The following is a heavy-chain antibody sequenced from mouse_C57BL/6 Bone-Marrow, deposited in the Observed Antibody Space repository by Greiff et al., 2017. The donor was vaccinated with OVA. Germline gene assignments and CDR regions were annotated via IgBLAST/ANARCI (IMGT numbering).Heavy chain of an antibody. CDR1: GYTFTDYE. J-gene: IGHJ1*03. CDR3: ARKEYYYGSSYWYFDV. V-gene: IGHV1-15*01. Sequence: QVQLQQSGAELVRPGASVTLSCKASGYTFTDYEMHWVKQTPVHGLEWIGAIDPETGGTAYNQKFKGKAILTADKSSSTAYMELRSLTSEDSAVYYCARKEYYYGSSYWYFDVWGTGTTVTVSS. CDR2: IDPETGGT. D-gene: IGHD1-1*01.